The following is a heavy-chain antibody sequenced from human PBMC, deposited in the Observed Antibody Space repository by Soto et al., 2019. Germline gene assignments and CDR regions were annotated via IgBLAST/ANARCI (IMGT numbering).Heavy chain of an antibody. CDR2: IYYSGST. Sequence: SETLSLTCTVSGGSISSYYWSWIRQPPGKGLEWIGYIYYSGSTNYIPSLKSRVTISVDTSKNQFSLKLSSVTAADTAVYYCARGGRWRAFDYWGQGTLVTVSS. J-gene: IGHJ4*02. CDR3: ARGGRWRAFDY. V-gene: IGHV4-59*01. D-gene: IGHD1-1*01. CDR1: GGSISSYY.